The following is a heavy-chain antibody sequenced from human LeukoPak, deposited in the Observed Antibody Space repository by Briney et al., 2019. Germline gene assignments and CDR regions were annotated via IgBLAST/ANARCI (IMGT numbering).Heavy chain of an antibody. CDR2: ISYDGSNK. J-gene: IGHJ4*02. Sequence: GGSLRLSCAASGFTFSSYAMHWVRQAPGKGLEWVAVISYDGSNKYYADSVKGRFTISRDNSKNTLYLQMNSLRAEDTAVYYCARDRGIVVVPAATDYWGQGTLVTVSS. CDR1: GFTFSSYA. D-gene: IGHD2-2*01. V-gene: IGHV3-30-3*01. CDR3: ARDRGIVVVPAATDY.